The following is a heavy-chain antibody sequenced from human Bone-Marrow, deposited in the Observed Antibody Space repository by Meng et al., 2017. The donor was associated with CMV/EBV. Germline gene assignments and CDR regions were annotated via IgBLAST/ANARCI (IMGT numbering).Heavy chain of an antibody. Sequence: GSFSGYYWSWIRPPPGKGLEWIGEINHSGSTNYTPSLKSRVTISVDTSKNQFSLKLSSVTAADTAVYYCARGGDFWSGSPPAYFDYWGQGTLVTVSS. D-gene: IGHD3-3*01. CDR1: GSFSGYY. CDR2: INHSGST. V-gene: IGHV4-34*01. CDR3: ARGGDFWSGSPPAYFDY. J-gene: IGHJ4*02.